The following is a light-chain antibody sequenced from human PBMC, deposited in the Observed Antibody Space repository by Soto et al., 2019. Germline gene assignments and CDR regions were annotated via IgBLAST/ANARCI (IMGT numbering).Light chain of an antibody. V-gene: IGKV3-20*01. J-gene: IGKJ1*01. CDR1: QSVSNNY. Sequence: ILLTEPPGPLSLSPVERAPLSCRDSQSVSNNYLDWYQQKPGQAPRLLIYGASNRATGIPDRFSGSGSGTDFTLTISRLEPEDFAVYYCQQYGRSGTFGQGTKVDIK. CDR2: GAS. CDR3: QQYGRSGT.